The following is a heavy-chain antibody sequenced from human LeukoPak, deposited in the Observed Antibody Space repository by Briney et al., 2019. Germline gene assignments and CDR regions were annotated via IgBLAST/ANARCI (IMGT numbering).Heavy chain of an antibody. CDR1: GFTFSSYG. CDR2: ICYDGSNK. CDR3: ARDQGQLAIYYYYGMDV. V-gene: IGHV3-33*01. J-gene: IGHJ6*02. D-gene: IGHD6-6*01. Sequence: GRSLRLSCAASGFTFSSYGMHWVRQAPGKGLEWVAVICYDGSNKNYEDSVKGRFTISRDNSKNTLYLQMNSLRAEDTAVYYCARDQGQLAIYYYYGMDVWGQGTTVTVSS.